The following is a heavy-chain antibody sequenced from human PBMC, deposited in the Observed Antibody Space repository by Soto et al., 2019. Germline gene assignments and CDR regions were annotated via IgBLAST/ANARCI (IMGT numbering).Heavy chain of an antibody. J-gene: IGHJ4*02. Sequence: ETLSLTCAVYGGSFSGYYWSWIRQPPGKGLEWIGEINHSGSTNYNPSLKSRVTISVDTSKNQFSLKLSSVTAADTAVYYCARGALNSMVRGVIIDDYWGQGTLVTVSS. V-gene: IGHV4-34*01. D-gene: IGHD3-10*01. CDR3: ARGALNSMVRGVIIDDY. CDR1: GGSFSGYY. CDR2: INHSGST.